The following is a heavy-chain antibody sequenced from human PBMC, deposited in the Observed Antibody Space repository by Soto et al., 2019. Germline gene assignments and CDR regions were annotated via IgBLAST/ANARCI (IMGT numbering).Heavy chain of an antibody. J-gene: IGHJ6*02. V-gene: IGHV1-69*13. CDR2: IIPIFGTA. Sequence: SVKVSCKASGGTFSSYAISWVRQAPGQGLEWMGGIIPIFGTANYAQKFQGRVTITADESTSTAYMELSSLRPEDTAVYYCARTMVRGVTAYYYGMDVWGQGTTVTVSS. CDR3: ARTMVRGVTAYYYGMDV. CDR1: GGTFSSYA. D-gene: IGHD3-10*01.